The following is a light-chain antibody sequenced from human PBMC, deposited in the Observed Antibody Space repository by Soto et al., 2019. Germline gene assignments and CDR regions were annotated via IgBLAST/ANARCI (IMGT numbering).Light chain of an antibody. J-gene: IGKJ1*01. Sequence: DIVLTQSPATLSLSPGERATLSCRASQSVGTYLAWYQQKPGQAPRLLIYDASNRATGIPARFSGSGSGTDFTLTISSLEPEDFAVYYCQQRSNWPRTFGQGTKV. CDR2: DAS. CDR1: QSVGTY. V-gene: IGKV3-11*01. CDR3: QQRSNWPRT.